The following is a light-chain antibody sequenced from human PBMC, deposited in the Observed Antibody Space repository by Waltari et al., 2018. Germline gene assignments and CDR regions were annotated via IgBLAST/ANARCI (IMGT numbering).Light chain of an antibody. J-gene: IGLJ2*01. Sequence: SYVVTQPPSVSVAPGQTARITCAGDKIGSQSVHWYQQKPGQAPVLVIYDDTDRPSGIPGRFSGSSSGNTATLTIRGVGAGDEADYYSQVWDSSSDPLFGVVPILTVL. V-gene: IGLV3-21*02. CDR1: KIGSQS. CDR2: DDT. CDR3: QVWDSSSDPL.